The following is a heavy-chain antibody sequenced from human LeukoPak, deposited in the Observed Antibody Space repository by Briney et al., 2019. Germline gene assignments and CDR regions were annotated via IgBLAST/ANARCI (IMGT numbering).Heavy chain of an antibody. V-gene: IGHV4-59*12. J-gene: IGHJ4*02. CDR3: ARERDRGWYDY. CDR1: GYSMGTYY. Sequence: PSETLSLTCTVSGYSMGTYYWGWIRQSPGRGLEWIGSIYYSGNTNYNPSLRSRVAMSVDTSKSQFSLDLASVTAADTALYYCARERDRGWYDYWGQGILVAV. CDR2: IYYSGNT. D-gene: IGHD6-19*01.